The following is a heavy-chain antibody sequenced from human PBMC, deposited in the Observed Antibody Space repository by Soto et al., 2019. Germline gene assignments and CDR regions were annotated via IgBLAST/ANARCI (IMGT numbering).Heavy chain of an antibody. V-gene: IGHV5-51*01. J-gene: IGHJ6*02. Sequence: PGESLKISCKSSGYSFTNYWIGWVRQMPGKGLEWMGIIYPGDSDTRYSPSFQGQVTISADKSTSTAYLQWSSLKASDTAMYYCARHDSSGWHEYYYYAMDVWGQGTTVTVSS. CDR3: ARHDSSGWHEYYYYAMDV. D-gene: IGHD6-19*01. CDR2: IYPGDSDT. CDR1: GYSFTNYW.